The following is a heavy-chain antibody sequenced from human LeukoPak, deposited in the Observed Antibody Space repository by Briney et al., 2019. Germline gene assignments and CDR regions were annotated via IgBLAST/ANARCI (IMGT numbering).Heavy chain of an antibody. D-gene: IGHD1-26*01. Sequence: GDSLKISCRGSGYSFTSYWIGWVRQMPGKGLEWMGIIYPGDSDTRYSPSFQGQVTISADTPISTAYMQWSSLRASDSAMYYCARYRDAFDIWGQGTMVTVSS. V-gene: IGHV5-51*04. CDR3: ARYRDAFDI. CDR1: GYSFTSYW. CDR2: IYPGDSDT. J-gene: IGHJ3*02.